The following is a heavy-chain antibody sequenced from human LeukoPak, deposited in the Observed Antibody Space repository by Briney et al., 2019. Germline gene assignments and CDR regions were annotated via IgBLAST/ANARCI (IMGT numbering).Heavy chain of an antibody. Sequence: ASVKVSCKTSGYRFTDDYMHWVRQAPGQGLEWMGWINPYSGFTNYAPKFQGRVIMTRDTSITTAYMEVRRLRYDDTAMYYCAPTSEAYTSNWSVWGQGTLVTVSP. CDR3: APTSEAYTSNWSV. D-gene: IGHD3-16*01. CDR2: INPYSGFT. V-gene: IGHV1-2*02. J-gene: IGHJ4*02. CDR1: GYRFTDDY.